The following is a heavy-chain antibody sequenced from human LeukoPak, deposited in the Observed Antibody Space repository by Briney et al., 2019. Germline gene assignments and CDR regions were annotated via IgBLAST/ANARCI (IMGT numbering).Heavy chain of an antibody. J-gene: IGHJ3*02. CDR2: ISSSSNYI. V-gene: IGHV3-21*01. CDR1: GFTFSDYI. CDR3: ARECMDTTMVDAFDI. D-gene: IGHD5-18*01. Sequence: GGSLRLSCAATGFTFSDYIMNWVRQAPGKGLEWVSYISSSSNYIYYADSVKGRFTISRDNAKNSLYLQMNSLRAEDTAVYYCARECMDTTMVDAFDIWGQGTMVTVSS.